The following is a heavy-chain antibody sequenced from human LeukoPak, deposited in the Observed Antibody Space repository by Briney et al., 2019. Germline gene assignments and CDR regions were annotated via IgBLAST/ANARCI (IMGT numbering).Heavy chain of an antibody. Sequence: PSETLSLTCTVSGDSISRSSYYWGWIRQPPGKGLEWIGSIYYRGSTYYNPSLKSRVTISVDTSKNQFSLKLSSVTAADTAVYYCARGSVVVGASIYFDYWGQGTLVTVSS. CDR2: IYYRGST. CDR3: ARGSVVVGASIYFDY. V-gene: IGHV4-39*07. CDR1: GDSISRSSYY. D-gene: IGHD1-26*01. J-gene: IGHJ4*02.